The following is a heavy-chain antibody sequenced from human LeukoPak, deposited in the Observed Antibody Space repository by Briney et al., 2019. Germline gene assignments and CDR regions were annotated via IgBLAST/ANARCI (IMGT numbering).Heavy chain of an antibody. CDR3: ARGGVVVTAKGVAVSGFDI. D-gene: IGHD2-21*02. CDR2: INHSGST. Sequence: TSETLSLTCAVYGGSFSGYYWSWIRQPPGKGLECIGEINHSGSTNYNPSLKSRVTISVDTSKNQFSLKLSSVTAADTAVYYCARGGVVVTAKGVAVSGFDIWGQGTMVTVSS. J-gene: IGHJ3*02. V-gene: IGHV4-34*01. CDR1: GGSFSGYY.